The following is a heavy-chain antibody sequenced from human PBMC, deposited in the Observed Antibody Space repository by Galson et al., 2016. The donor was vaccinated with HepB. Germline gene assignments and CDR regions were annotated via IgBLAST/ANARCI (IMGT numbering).Heavy chain of an antibody. CDR3: VRHSIYCSGGGCSYSFDY. CDR1: GFIVSSNY. Sequence: SLRLSCAASGFIVSSNYMSWVRQTPGKGLEWVSVIRSGGLTYYADSVMGRFTISRDHAKNTVYPQMHSLRAEDTAVYYCVRHSIYCSGGGCSYSFDYWGRGTLVTVSS. J-gene: IGHJ4*02. V-gene: IGHV3-53*01. CDR2: IRSGGLT. D-gene: IGHD2-15*01.